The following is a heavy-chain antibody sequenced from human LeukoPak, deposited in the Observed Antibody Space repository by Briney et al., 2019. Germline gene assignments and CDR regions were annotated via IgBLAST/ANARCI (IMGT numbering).Heavy chain of an antibody. J-gene: IGHJ4*02. CDR1: GYTFTGYY. D-gene: IGHD5-12*01. Sequence: GASVKVSCKASGYTFTGYYMHWVRQAPGQGLEWMGRINPNSGGINYAQKFQGRVTMTRDTSISTAYMELSRLRSDDTAVYYCARDRGLPVATIAALDYWGQGTLVTVSS. CDR3: ARDRGLPVATIAALDY. CDR2: INPNSGGI. V-gene: IGHV1-2*06.